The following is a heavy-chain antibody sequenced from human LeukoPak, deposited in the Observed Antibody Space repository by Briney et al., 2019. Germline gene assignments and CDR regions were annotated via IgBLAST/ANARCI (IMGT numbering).Heavy chain of an antibody. CDR1: GFTFSSYA. V-gene: IGHV3-64*01. CDR2: IRSNGGST. Sequence: GGSLRLSCAASGFTFSSYAMHWVRQAPGRGLEYVSAIRSNGGSTYYANSVKGRFTISRNNSKNTLYLQMGSLRAEDMAVYYCARDMVGGAFDIWGQGTMVTVSS. D-gene: IGHD3-10*01. CDR3: ARDMVGGAFDI. J-gene: IGHJ3*02.